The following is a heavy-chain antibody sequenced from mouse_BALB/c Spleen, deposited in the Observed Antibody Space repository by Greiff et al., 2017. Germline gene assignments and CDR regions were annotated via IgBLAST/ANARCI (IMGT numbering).Heavy chain of an antibody. Sequence: QVQLQQSGAELARPGASVKMSCKASGYTFTSYTMHWVKQRPGQGLEWIGYINPSSGYTNYNQKFKDKATLTADKSSSTAYMQLSSLTSEDSAVYYCAPVVATGYFDYWGQGTTLTVSS. J-gene: IGHJ2*01. CDR3: APVVATGYFDY. D-gene: IGHD1-1*01. CDR2: INPSSGYT. V-gene: IGHV1-4*01. CDR1: GYTFTSYT.